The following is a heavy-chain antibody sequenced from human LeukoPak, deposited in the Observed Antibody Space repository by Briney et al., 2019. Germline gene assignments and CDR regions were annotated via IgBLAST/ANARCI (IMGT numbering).Heavy chain of an antibody. CDR1: GYTFTGYY. J-gene: IGHJ4*02. D-gene: IGHD4-17*01. CDR3: ARDPYYGDYSVFLNYFDY. CDR2: INPNSGGT. Sequence: ASVKVSCKASGYTFTGYYMHWVRQAPGQGLEWMGWINPNSGGTNYAQKFQGRVTMTRDTSISTAYMELSRLRSDDTAVYYCARDPYYGDYSVFLNYFDYWGQGTLVTASS. V-gene: IGHV1-2*02.